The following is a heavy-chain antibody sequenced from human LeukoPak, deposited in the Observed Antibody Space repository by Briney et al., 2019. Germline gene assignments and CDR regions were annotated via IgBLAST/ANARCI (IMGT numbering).Heavy chain of an antibody. Sequence: GASVTVSCKASGYTFTDYYMHWVRQAPGQGLEWMGWINPNSGGTNYAQRFQGRVTMTRDTSISTAYMELSRLRSDDTAVYYCAREWVGLVGATTHYCYYMDVWGKGTTVTVSS. CDR2: INPNSGGT. V-gene: IGHV1-2*02. D-gene: IGHD1-26*01. J-gene: IGHJ6*03. CDR3: AREWVGLVGATTHYCYYMDV. CDR1: GYTFTDYY.